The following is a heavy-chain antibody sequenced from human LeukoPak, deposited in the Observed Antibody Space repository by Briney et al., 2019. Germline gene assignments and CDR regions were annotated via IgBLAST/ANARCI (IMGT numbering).Heavy chain of an antibody. J-gene: IGHJ6*03. Sequence: SETLSLTCTVSGGSISSYYWSWIRQPAGKGLEWIGRIYTSGSTNYNPSLKSRVTMSVDTSKNQFSLKLSSVTAADTAVYYCAGTAAGTGYYYYYMDVWSKGTTVTVSS. CDR2: IYTSGST. CDR3: AGTAAGTGYYYYYMDV. CDR1: GGSISSYY. V-gene: IGHV4-4*07. D-gene: IGHD6-13*01.